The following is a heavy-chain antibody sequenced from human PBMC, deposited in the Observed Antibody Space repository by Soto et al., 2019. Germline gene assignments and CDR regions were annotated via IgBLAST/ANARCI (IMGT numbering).Heavy chain of an antibody. CDR2: INPNSGGT. D-gene: IGHD3-22*01. J-gene: IGHJ3*02. Sequence: ASVKVSCKASGYTFTGYYMHWVRQAPGQGLDWMGWINPNSGGTNYAQKFQGRVTITRDTSASTAYMELSGLRSEDTAVYYCARDLLDYYDSSGYGDAFDIWGQGTMVTVSS. CDR1: GYTFTGYY. CDR3: ARDLLDYYDSSGYGDAFDI. V-gene: IGHV1-2*02.